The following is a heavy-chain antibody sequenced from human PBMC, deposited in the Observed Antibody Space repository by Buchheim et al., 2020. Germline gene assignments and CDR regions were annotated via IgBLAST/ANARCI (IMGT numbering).Heavy chain of an antibody. J-gene: IGHJ4*02. CDR1: GFTFSSYW. V-gene: IGHV3-7*01. Sequence: EVQLVESGGGLVQPGGSPRLSCGASGFTFSSYWMSWVRQAPGKGLELVANIKHDGTAQFYVDSVKGRFTISRDNAKNSLYLQMNSLRVEDTAVYYCSRAEDYWGQGTL. D-gene: IGHD1-14*01. CDR3: SRAEDY. CDR2: IKHDGTAQ.